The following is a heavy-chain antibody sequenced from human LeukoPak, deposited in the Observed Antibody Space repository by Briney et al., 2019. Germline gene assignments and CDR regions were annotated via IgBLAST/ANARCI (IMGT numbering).Heavy chain of an antibody. CDR3: AKALGAEEEYYFDY. V-gene: IGHV3-30*02. J-gene: IGHJ4*02. CDR2: IRYDGSNK. CDR1: GFTFSSYG. D-gene: IGHD3-10*01. Sequence: HAGGSLRLCCAASGFTFSSYGMHWVRHAPGKGLERVAFIRYDGSNKYYADSVKGRFTISRDNSKNTLYLQMNSLRAEDTAVYYCAKALGAEEEYYFDYWGQGTLVTVSS.